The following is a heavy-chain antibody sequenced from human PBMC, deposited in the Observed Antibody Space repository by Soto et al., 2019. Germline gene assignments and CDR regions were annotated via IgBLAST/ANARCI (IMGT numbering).Heavy chain of an antibody. D-gene: IGHD6-19*01. Sequence: RLSCAASGFTFSSYAMSWVRQAPGKGLEWVSAISGSGGSTYYADSVKGRFTISRDNSKNTLYLQMNSLRAEDTAVYYCAKGLGIAVAGTQDYYYGMDVWGQGTTVTVSS. CDR2: ISGSGGST. J-gene: IGHJ6*02. CDR3: AKGLGIAVAGTQDYYYGMDV. CDR1: GFTFSSYA. V-gene: IGHV3-23*01.